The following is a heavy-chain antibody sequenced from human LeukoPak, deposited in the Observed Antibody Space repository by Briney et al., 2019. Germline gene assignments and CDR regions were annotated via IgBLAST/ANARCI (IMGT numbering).Heavy chain of an antibody. CDR2: IYYSGST. J-gene: IGHJ4*02. CDR1: GGSISSYY. CDR3: ARLWFGESTNFDY. Sequence: PSETLSLTCTVSGGSISSYYWSWIRQPPGKGLEWIGYIYYSGSTNYNPSLKSRVTISVDTSKNQFSLELSSVTAADTAVYYCARLWFGESTNFDYWGQGTLVTVSS. V-gene: IGHV4-59*08. D-gene: IGHD3-10*01.